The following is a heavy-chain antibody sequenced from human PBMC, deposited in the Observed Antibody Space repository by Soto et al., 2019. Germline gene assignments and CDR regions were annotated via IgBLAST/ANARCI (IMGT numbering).Heavy chain of an antibody. CDR2: IKQDGSEK. CDR3: ARDGRNCSSTSCYYYMDV. CDR1: GFTFSSYW. Sequence: GGSLRLSCAASGFTFSSYWMSWVRQAPGKGLEWVANIKQDGSEKYYVDSVKGRFTISRDNAKNSLYLQMNSLRAEDTAVYYCARDGRNCSSTSCYYYMDVWGKGTTVTVSS. J-gene: IGHJ6*03. V-gene: IGHV3-7*01. D-gene: IGHD2-2*01.